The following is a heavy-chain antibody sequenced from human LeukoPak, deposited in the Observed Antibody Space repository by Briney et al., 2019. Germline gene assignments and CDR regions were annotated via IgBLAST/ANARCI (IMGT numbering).Heavy chain of an antibody. V-gene: IGHV4-34*01. CDR1: GGSFNGYF. D-gene: IGHD3-10*01. CDR3: ARGPDSGSYYAWSDP. Sequence: PSETLSLTCAVYGGSFNGYFRSWIRQPPGKGLEWIGEINHSGSPNYNPSLKSRVTISVDTSKNQVSLKLNSVTAADTAVYYCARGPDSGSYYAWSDPWGQGTLVTVSS. J-gene: IGHJ5*02. CDR2: INHSGSP.